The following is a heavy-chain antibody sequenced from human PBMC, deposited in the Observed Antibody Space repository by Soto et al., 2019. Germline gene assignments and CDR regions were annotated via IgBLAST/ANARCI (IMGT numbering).Heavy chain of an antibody. D-gene: IGHD6-19*01. CDR3: ARLVRWLRNYYYYGMDV. CDR2: ISYSGST. V-gene: IGHV4-39*01. CDR1: GGSIRTSGYS. Sequence: SETLSLTCTVSGGSIRTSGYSWGWIRRPPGKGLEWIATISYSGSTYYNPSLKSRVTMSVDTSKNQFSLKLSSVTAADTAVYYCARLVRWLRNYYYYGMDVWGQGTTVTVSS. J-gene: IGHJ6*02.